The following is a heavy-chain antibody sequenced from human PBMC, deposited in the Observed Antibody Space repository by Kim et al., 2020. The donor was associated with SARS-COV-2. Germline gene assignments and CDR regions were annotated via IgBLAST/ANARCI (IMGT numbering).Heavy chain of an antibody. Sequence: SQTLSLTCAISGHTVSSNKTAWNWIRQSPSRGLEWLGRTYYSSKWHYDYLVSVRSRLTIFPDTSKNQFSLHLKSVTPEDTAVYYCASESICPFDYWGPG. CDR1: GHTVSSNKTA. J-gene: IGHJ4*02. CDR3: ASESICPFDY. V-gene: IGHV6-1*01. CDR2: TYYSSKWHY.